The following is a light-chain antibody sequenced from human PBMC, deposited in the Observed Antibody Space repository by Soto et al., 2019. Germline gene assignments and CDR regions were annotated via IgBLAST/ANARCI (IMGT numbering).Light chain of an antibody. CDR1: QSISSW. V-gene: IGKV1-5*03. CDR3: QQYISYPRT. J-gene: IGKJ1*01. Sequence: DIQMTQSPSPLSASVGDRVTITCRASQSISSWLAWYQQKPGKAPKLLMYKASYLQNGVPSRFSGSGSGTEFTLTISSLQPDDFAAYHCQQYISYPRTFGPGTKVEMK. CDR2: KAS.